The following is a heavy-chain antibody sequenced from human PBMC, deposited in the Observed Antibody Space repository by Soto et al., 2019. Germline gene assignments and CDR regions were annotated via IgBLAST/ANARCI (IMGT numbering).Heavy chain of an antibody. V-gene: IGHV3-21*01. CDR3: VRDYYDTSGYPNTFDM. CDR1: GFTLSRHT. D-gene: IGHD3-22*01. Sequence: GGSLRLSCAASGFTLSRHTMNWVRQAPGKGLEWVSFIGSRTSDIYYADSVKGRFTISRDNAKNSLYLDLTRLRAEDTAVYFCVRDYYDTSGYPNTFDMWGQGTMVTVSS. CDR2: IGSRTSDI. J-gene: IGHJ3*02.